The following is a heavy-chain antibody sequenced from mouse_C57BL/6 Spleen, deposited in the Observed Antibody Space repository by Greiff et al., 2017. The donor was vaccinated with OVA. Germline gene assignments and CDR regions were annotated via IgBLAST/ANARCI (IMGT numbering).Heavy chain of an antibody. CDR3: ARENYGSSYYYAMDY. CDR1: GFTFSDYY. D-gene: IGHD1-1*01. J-gene: IGHJ4*01. V-gene: IGHV5-16*01. CDR2: INYDGSST. Sequence: EVMLVESEGGLVQPGSSMKLSCTASGFTFSDYYMAWVRQVPEKGLEWVANINYDGSSTYYLDSLKSRFIISRDNAKNILYLQMSSLKSEDTATYYCARENYGSSYYYAMDYWGQGTSVTVSS.